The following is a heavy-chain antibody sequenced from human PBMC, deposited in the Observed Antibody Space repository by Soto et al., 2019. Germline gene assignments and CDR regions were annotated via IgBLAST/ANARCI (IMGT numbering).Heavy chain of an antibody. CDR1: GGSISSGDYS. J-gene: IGHJ4*02. CDR2: IYYSGST. D-gene: IGHD3-10*01. V-gene: IGHV4-30-4*01. Sequence: PSETLSLTCTVSGGSISSGDYSWSWIRQPPGKGLEWIGYIYYSGSTYYNPSLKSRATISVDTSKNQFSLKLSSVTAADTAVYYCARDAGFGELLYRSIDYWGQGTLVTVSS. CDR3: ARDAGFGELLYRSIDY.